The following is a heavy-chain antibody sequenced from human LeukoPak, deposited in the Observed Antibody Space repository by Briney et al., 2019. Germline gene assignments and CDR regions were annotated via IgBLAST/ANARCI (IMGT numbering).Heavy chain of an antibody. CDR3: TRDLYSSGSLDS. Sequence: APVKVCYSPSQSMFSPSFTNCGSRSPGQGLEWMGWINPKSGVTKYVEKFQGRVTMTRDTSISPPYMELSSLRSDDTVVYFFTRDLYSSGSLDSWGQGTLVTVPS. V-gene: IGHV1-2*02. CDR1: QSMFSPSF. J-gene: IGHJ5*01. CDR2: INPKSGVT. D-gene: IGHD3-22*01.